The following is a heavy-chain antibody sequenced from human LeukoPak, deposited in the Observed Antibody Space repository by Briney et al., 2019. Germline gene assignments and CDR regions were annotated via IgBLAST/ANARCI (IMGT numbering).Heavy chain of an antibody. CDR3: TSGRSVVRDCSGGSCYLWGTDDY. Sequence: GGSLRLSCTASGFTFGDYAMSWFRQAPGKGLEWVGFIRSKAYGGTTEYAASVKGRFTISRDDSKSIAYLQMNSLKTEDTAVYYCTSGRSVVRDCSGGSCYLWGTDDYWGQGTLVTASS. CDR2: IRSKAYGGTT. J-gene: IGHJ4*02. V-gene: IGHV3-49*03. D-gene: IGHD2-15*01. CDR1: GFTFGDYA.